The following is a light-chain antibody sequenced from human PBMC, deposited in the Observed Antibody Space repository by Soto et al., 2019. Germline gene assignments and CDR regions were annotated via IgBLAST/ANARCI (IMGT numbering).Light chain of an antibody. CDR1: QSVSSTY. Sequence: EILLTQSPGTLSLSPGERATLSCRASQSVSSTYLAWYQQTPGQAPRLLISGASIRATGVPDRFSGSGSGTDFTLTISRLEPEDVAVYYCQQSGTSPRTFGQGTKVEIK. CDR2: GAS. V-gene: IGKV3-20*01. CDR3: QQSGTSPRT. J-gene: IGKJ1*01.